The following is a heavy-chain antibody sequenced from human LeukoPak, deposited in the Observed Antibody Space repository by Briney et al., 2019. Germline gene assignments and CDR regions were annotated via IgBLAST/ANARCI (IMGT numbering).Heavy chain of an antibody. CDR3: VGEGGYGVFGY. D-gene: IGHD5-12*01. CDR2: TYYRSKWYN. V-gene: IGHV6-1*01. Sequence: SQTLSLTCAISGDSVSSNSAAWNWFRQSPSRGLEWLGRTYYRSKWYNEYAASVKSRITINPDTSKNQFSLQLNSVTPEDTAVYYCVGEGGYGVFGYWGQGTLVTVSS. J-gene: IGHJ4*02. CDR1: GDSVSSNSAA.